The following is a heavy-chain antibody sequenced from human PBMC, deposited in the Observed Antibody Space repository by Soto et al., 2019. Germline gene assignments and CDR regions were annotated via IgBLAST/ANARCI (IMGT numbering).Heavy chain of an antibody. Sequence: GGSLRLSCAASGFTFSSYAMHWVRQAPGKGLEWVAVISYDGSNKYYADSVKGRFTISRDNSKNTLYLQMNSLRAEDTAVYYCARDPYYYDSSGYYEGNGMDVWGQGTTVTVSS. CDR1: GFTFSSYA. D-gene: IGHD3-22*01. CDR2: ISYDGSNK. CDR3: ARDPYYYDSSGYYEGNGMDV. J-gene: IGHJ6*02. V-gene: IGHV3-30-3*01.